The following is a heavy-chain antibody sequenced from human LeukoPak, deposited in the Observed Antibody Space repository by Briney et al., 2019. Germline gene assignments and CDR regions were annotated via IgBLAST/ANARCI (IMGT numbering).Heavy chain of an antibody. CDR1: GYSISSGYY. CDR3: ARDGRDRYYFDY. D-gene: IGHD2-15*01. Sequence: NPSETLSLTCTVSGYSISSGYYWGWIRQPPGKGLEWIGSIYHSGSTYYNPSLKSRVTISVDTSKNQFSLKLSSVTAADTAVYYCARDGRDRYYFDYWGQGTLVTVSS. V-gene: IGHV4-38-2*02. J-gene: IGHJ4*02. CDR2: IYHSGST.